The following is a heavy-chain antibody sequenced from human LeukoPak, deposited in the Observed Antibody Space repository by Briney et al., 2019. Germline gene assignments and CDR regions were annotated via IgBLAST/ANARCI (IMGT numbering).Heavy chain of an antibody. V-gene: IGHV1-8*02. J-gene: IGHJ5*02. CDR3: ARGENWFDP. CDR1: GYTFTSYG. Sequence: ASVKVSCKASGYTFTSYGISWVRQAPGQGLEWMGWMNPNSGNTGYAQKFQGRVTMTRNTSISTAYMELSSLRSEDTAVYYRARGENWFDPWGQGTLVTVSS. CDR2: MNPNSGNT.